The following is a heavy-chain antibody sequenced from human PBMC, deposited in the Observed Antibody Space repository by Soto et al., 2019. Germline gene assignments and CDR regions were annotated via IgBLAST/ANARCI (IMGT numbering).Heavy chain of an antibody. D-gene: IGHD3-10*01. J-gene: IGHJ6*03. Sequence: GGSLRLSCAASGFPFSSYSMNWVRQAPGKGLEWVSYISSSSSSTIYYADSVKGRFTISRDNAKNSLYLQMNSLRAEDTAVYYCARNRGSGIPYYMDVWGKGTTVTVSS. CDR2: ISSSSSSTI. V-gene: IGHV3-48*01. CDR3: ARNRGSGIPYYMDV. CDR1: GFPFSSYS.